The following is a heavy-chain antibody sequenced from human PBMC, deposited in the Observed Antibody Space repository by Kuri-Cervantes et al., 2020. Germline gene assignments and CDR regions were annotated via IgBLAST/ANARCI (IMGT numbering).Heavy chain of an antibody. CDR1: GFTFSSYS. V-gene: IGHV3-21*01. Sequence: GESLKISCAASGFTFSSYSMNWVRQAPGKGLEWVSSISSSSSYIYYADSVKGRFTISRDNAKNSLYLQMNSLRAEDTAVYYCARAGGCGSGRHNYFDYWGQGTLVTVSS. J-gene: IGHJ4*02. CDR3: ARAGGCGSGRHNYFDY. CDR2: ISSSSSYI. D-gene: IGHD3-10*01.